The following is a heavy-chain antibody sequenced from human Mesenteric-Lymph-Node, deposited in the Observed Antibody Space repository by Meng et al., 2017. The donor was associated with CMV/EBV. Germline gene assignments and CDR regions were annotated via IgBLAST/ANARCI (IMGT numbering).Heavy chain of an antibody. Sequence: GESLKISCLASGFNFDIYTMNWVRQAPGKGLEWVSSISATGSSIYYADSVRGRFTISRDNAKNSLYLQMDSLRAEDKAAYYCARDERAGITIFGVVSYWGQGTLVTVSS. D-gene: IGHD3-3*01. J-gene: IGHJ4*02. CDR1: GFNFDIYT. CDR2: ISATGSSI. V-gene: IGHV3-21*01. CDR3: ARDERAGITIFGVVSY.